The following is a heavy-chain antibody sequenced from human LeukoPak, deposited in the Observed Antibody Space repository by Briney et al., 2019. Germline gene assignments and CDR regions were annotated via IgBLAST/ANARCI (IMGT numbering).Heavy chain of an antibody. V-gene: IGHV3-64D*09. Sequence: GGSLRLSCSASGFTFSRYAIQRIRQAPGKGLEYVSGISANGGSTYYADSVKGRFTISRDNSKNTLYLQMGSLRPEDTAVYYCGGSSSWYRLDYWGQGTLVTVSS. J-gene: IGHJ4*02. CDR2: ISANGGST. CDR1: GFTFSRYA. CDR3: GGSSSWYRLDY. D-gene: IGHD6-13*01.